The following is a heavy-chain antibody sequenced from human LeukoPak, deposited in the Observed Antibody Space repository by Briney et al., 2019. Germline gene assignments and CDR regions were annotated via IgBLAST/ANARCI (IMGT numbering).Heavy chain of an antibody. D-gene: IGHD3-22*01. Sequence: SQTLSLTCTVSGGSISSGSYYWRWIRQPAGKGLEWIGRIYTSGSTNYNPSLKSRVTISVDTSKNQFSLKLSSVTAADTAVYYCARDLHYYDSSGSLGAFDIWGQGTMVTVSS. CDR3: ARDLHYYDSSGSLGAFDI. V-gene: IGHV4-61*02. CDR1: GGSISSGSYY. J-gene: IGHJ3*02. CDR2: IYTSGST.